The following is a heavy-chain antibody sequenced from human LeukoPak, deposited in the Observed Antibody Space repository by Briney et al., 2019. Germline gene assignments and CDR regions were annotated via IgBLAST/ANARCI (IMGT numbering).Heavy chain of an antibody. J-gene: IGHJ6*03. CDR1: GGSFSGYY. D-gene: IGHD5-12*01. Sequence: SETLSLTCAVYGGSFSGYYWSWIRQPPGKGLEWIGEINHSGSTNYNPSLKSRVTISVDTSKNQFSLKLSSVTAADTAVYYCAREIQWRERGYYYYYMDVWGKGTTVTISS. V-gene: IGHV4-34*01. CDR2: INHSGST. CDR3: AREIQWRERGYYYYYMDV.